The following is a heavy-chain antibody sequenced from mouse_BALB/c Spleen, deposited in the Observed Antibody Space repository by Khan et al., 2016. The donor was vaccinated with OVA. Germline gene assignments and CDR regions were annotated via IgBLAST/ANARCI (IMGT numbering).Heavy chain of an antibody. D-gene: IGHD1-1*01. CDR1: GYSIPSDYA. CDR2: ISYSGNT. J-gene: IGHJ2*02. Sequence: EVKLLESGPGLVKPSQSLSLTCTVTGYSIPSDYAWNWIRQFPGNKLEWMGFISYSGNTKYNPSLKSRFSITRDTSKNQFFLQLNSVTTEDTATYYCARVYGGDFDYWGQGTSLTVSS. CDR3: ARVYGGDFDY. V-gene: IGHV3-2*02.